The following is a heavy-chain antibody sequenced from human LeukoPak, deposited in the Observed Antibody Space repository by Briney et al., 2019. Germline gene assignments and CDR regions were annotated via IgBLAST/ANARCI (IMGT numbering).Heavy chain of an antibody. Sequence: PGRSLRLSCAASGFTFSWNGMHWVRQAPGKGLEWVALISYDGSNTYYAGSVKGRFTISRDISKNTLFLQMNSLRAEDTAVYYCAKDRSSSWTFDYWGQGTLVTVSS. D-gene: IGHD6-13*01. CDR2: ISYDGSNT. CDR1: GFTFSWNG. J-gene: IGHJ4*02. V-gene: IGHV3-30*18. CDR3: AKDRSSSWTFDY.